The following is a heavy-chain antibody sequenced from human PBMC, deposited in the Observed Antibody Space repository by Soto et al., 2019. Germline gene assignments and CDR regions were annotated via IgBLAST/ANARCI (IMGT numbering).Heavy chain of an antibody. D-gene: IGHD1-26*01. J-gene: IGHJ6*02. CDR2: VYSTGGT. V-gene: IGHV4-4*07. CDR3: ARDLSGTGLDI. Sequence: QMQLHESGPGLVKPSETLSLICNVSGDSVGRFYWSWIRQSAGKGLEWIGRVYSTGGTAYNPALKGRVTISLDRSNHHVSLEMNSVTAADPGVYFCARDLSGTGLDIWGRGTRVSV. CDR1: GDSVGRFY.